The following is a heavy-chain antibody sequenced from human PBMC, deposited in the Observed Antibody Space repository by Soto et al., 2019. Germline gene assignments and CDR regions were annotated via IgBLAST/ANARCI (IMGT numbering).Heavy chain of an antibody. Sequence: PGGSLRLSCTASGFTFGDYAMSWFRQAPGKGLEWVGFIRSKAYGGTTEYAASVKGRFTISRDDSKSIAYLQMNSLKTEDTAVYYCTVGEYYDSSGYPTHGAFDIWGQGTMVTV. CDR1: GFTFGDYA. D-gene: IGHD3-22*01. V-gene: IGHV3-49*03. CDR2: IRSKAYGGTT. CDR3: TVGEYYDSSGYPTHGAFDI. J-gene: IGHJ3*02.